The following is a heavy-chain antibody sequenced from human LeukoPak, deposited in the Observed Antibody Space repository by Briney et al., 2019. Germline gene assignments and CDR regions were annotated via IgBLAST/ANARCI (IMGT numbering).Heavy chain of an antibody. D-gene: IGHD2-21*02. J-gene: IGHJ4*02. CDR3: AREAYCGGDCYSGFDY. CDR2: IYTSGST. Sequence: SETLSLTCTVSGGSISSGSYYWSWIRQPAGKGLEWIGRIYTSGSTNYNPSLKSRVTISVDTSKNQFSLKLSSVTAADTAVYYYAREAYCGGDCYSGFDYWGQGTLVTVSS. CDR1: GGSISSGSYY. V-gene: IGHV4-61*02.